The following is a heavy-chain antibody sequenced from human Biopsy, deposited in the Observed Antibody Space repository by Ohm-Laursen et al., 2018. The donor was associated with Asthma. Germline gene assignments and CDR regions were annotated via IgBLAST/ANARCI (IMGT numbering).Heavy chain of an antibody. D-gene: IGHD1-1*01. CDR2: VYHSGET. V-gene: IGHV4-39*01. CDR1: GDSLRSTNY. J-gene: IGHJ5*02. Sequence: GTLSFTCTVSGDSLRSTNYWAWVRQPPGDRLEWIGSVYHSGETFYSSSLRSRLTMSVDTSRNQFSLRLTSVTAADTGVYFCARHWSGNGWHDLYTWFDPWGLGTLVTVSS. CDR3: ARHWSGNGWHDLYTWFDP.